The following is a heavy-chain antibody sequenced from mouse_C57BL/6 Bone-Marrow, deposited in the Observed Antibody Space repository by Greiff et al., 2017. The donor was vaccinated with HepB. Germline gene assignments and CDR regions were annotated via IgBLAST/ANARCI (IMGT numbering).Heavy chain of an antibody. J-gene: IGHJ2*01. CDR1: GFNIKDDY. Sequence: VQLKQSGAELVRPGASVKLSCTASGFNIKDDYMHWVKQRPEQGLEWIGWIDPENGDTEYASKFQGKATITADTSSNTAYLQLSSLTSEDTAVYYCTTGITTVVAFDYWGQGTTLTVSS. V-gene: IGHV14-4*01. D-gene: IGHD1-1*01. CDR3: TTGITTVVAFDY. CDR2: IDPENGDT.